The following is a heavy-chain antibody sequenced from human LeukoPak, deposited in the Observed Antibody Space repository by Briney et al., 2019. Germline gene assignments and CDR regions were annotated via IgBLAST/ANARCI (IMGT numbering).Heavy chain of an antibody. CDR3: ARSFGASQQYTSSWNYYYMDV. CDR2: INPSGGST. Sequence: ASVKVSCKASGYTFTNYYVHWVRQAPGQGLEWMGIINPSGGSTSYPQKFQGRVTMTRDMPTSTVYMELSSLRSEDTAVFFCARSFGASQQYTSSWNYYYMDVWGEGTTVTVSS. V-gene: IGHV1-46*01. CDR1: GYTFTNYY. D-gene: IGHD6-13*01. J-gene: IGHJ6*03.